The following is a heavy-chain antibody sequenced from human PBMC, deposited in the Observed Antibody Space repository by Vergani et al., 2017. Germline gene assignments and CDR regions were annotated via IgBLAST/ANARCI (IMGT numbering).Heavy chain of an antibody. D-gene: IGHD5-12*01. CDR1: GITFWKFG. Sequence: EVDLVESGGGLAQPGGSLRLSCEASGITFWKFGMRWVGQGPGKGREWVSGISWNSGAVDYADSVRGRFTISRDNAKNSLFLEMNSLRFEDTAVYFCTKGSVYYHDSAGHGYDPYTGFDLWGQGTLVTVSS. CDR2: ISWNSGAV. CDR3: TKGSVYYHDSAGHGYDPYTGFDL. V-gene: IGHV3-9*01. J-gene: IGHJ3*01.